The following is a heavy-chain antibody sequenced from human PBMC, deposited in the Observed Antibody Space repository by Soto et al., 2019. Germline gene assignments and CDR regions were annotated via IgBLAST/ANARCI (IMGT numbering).Heavy chain of an antibody. V-gene: IGHV1-69*02. CDR2: IIPILGIA. CDR1: GGTFSSYT. Sequence: QVQLVQSGAEVKKPGSSVQVSCKASGGTFSSYTISWVRQAPGQGLEWMGRIIPILGIANYAQKFQGRVTITADKSTSTAYMELSSLRSGDTAVYYCARNIAAAGSGDYYYYYGMDVWGQGTTVTVSS. D-gene: IGHD6-13*01. J-gene: IGHJ6*02. CDR3: ARNIAAAGSGDYYYYYGMDV.